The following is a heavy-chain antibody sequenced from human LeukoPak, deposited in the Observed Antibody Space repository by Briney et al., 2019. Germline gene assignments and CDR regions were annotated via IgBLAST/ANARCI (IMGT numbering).Heavy chain of an antibody. V-gene: IGHV3-23*01. CDR2: ISGSGGST. D-gene: IGHD3-3*01. CDR1: GFAFSSYA. Sequence: GGSLRLSCAASGFAFSSYAMSWVRQAPGKGLEWVSAISGSGGSTYYAGSVKGRFTISRDNSKNTLYLQMNSLRAEDTAVYYCAKANDFWSGPGVYWGQGTLVTVSS. CDR3: AKANDFWSGPGVY. J-gene: IGHJ4*02.